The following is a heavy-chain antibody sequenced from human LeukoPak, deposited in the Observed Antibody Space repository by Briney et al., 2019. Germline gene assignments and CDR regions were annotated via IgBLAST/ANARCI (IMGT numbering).Heavy chain of an antibody. D-gene: IGHD3-3*01. CDR1: GFTFNNYW. Sequence: GGSLRLSCAASGFTFNNYWISWVRQAPGKGLEWVANIKQDGSEKYYVDSVKGRFTISRDNAKNSLYLHMNSLRAEDTAVYYCARARGDDFWSGYWRYYYYMDVWGKGTTVTVSS. CDR2: IKQDGSEK. V-gene: IGHV3-7*01. J-gene: IGHJ6*03. CDR3: ARARGDDFWSGYWRYYYYMDV.